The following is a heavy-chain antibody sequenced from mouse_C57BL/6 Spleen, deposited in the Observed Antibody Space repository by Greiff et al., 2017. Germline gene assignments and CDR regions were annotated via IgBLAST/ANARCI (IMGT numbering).Heavy chain of an antibody. CDR1: GYTFTSYN. Sequence: QVQLQQSGAGLVRPGASVKISCKASGYTFTSYNMHWVKQTPRQGLEWIGAIYPGNGDTSYNQQFKGKATLPVDKSSSTAYMQLSSLTSEDSAVYFCARGGTTVVATGYFDDWGQGTTLTVSS. J-gene: IGHJ2*01. V-gene: IGHV1-12*01. D-gene: IGHD1-1*01. CDR2: IYPGNGDT. CDR3: ARGGTTVVATGYFDD.